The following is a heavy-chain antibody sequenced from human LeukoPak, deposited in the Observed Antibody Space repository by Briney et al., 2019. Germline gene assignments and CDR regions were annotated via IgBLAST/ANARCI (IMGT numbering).Heavy chain of an antibody. D-gene: IGHD5-12*01. CDR2: INPNSGGT. Sequence: EASVKVSCKASGGTFSSYAISWVRQAPGQGLEWMGWINPNSGGTNYAQKFLGRVTMTADTSTSTAYMELRSLTSDDTAMYYCARSGRGTYYYFDLWGQGTLVTVSS. CDR3: ARSGRGTYYYFDL. J-gene: IGHJ4*02. V-gene: IGHV1-18*01. CDR1: GGTFSSYA.